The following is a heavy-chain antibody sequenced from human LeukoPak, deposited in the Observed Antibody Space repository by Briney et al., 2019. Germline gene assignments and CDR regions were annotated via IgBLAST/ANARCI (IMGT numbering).Heavy chain of an antibody. Sequence: PGGSLRLSCAASGFTFSSYWMSWVRQAPGKGLEWVANIKQDGSEKYYVDSVKGRFTISRDNAKNSLYLQMNSLRAEDTAVYYCARSTSSSWYSVSDAFDIRGQGTMVTVSS. J-gene: IGHJ3*02. CDR2: IKQDGSEK. D-gene: IGHD6-13*01. CDR1: GFTFSSYW. V-gene: IGHV3-7*01. CDR3: ARSTSSSWYSVSDAFDI.